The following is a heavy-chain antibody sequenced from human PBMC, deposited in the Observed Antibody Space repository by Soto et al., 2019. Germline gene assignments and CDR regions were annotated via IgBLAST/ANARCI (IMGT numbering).Heavy chain of an antibody. CDR3: AKSLVGYCSSTSRNFDY. CDR2: ISGSGGST. J-gene: IGHJ4*02. D-gene: IGHD2-2*01. Sequence: GGSLRLSCAASGFTFSSYAMSWVRQAPGKGLEWVSAISGSGGSTYYADSVKGRFTISRDNSKNTLYLQMNSLRAEDTAVYYCAKSLVGYCSSTSRNFDYWGQGTMVTVS. V-gene: IGHV3-23*01. CDR1: GFTFSSYA.